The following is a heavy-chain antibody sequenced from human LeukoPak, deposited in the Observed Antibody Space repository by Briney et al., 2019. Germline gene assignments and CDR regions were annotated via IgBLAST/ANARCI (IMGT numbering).Heavy chain of an antibody. CDR1: GFSFSTYW. J-gene: IGHJ4*02. CDR2: INQDASVR. CDR3: ARDPGSSSFDL. Sequence: GGSLRLSCAASGFSFSTYWMSWVRQTLEKGLEFVANINQDASVRNYMDSLKGRCTISRDNAKKSVYLEINSLRADDTAVYYCARDPGSSSFDLWGQGALVTVSS. V-gene: IGHV3-7*01. D-gene: IGHD6-13*01.